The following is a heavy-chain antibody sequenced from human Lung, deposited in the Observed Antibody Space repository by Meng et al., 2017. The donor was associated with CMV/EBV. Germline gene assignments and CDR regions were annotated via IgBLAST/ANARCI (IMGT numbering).Heavy chain of an antibody. Sequence: SXAASGFIFSDHRMDWIRQAPGEGLEWVARIRHKAAGYSTEYAASVRGRFTVSRDDSKNSVYLQMSSLRTEDTAVCHCTRDGGSYDFADYWGQGTXVTVSS. V-gene: IGHV3-72*01. D-gene: IGHD1-26*01. J-gene: IGHJ4*02. CDR2: IRHKAAGYST. CDR3: TRDGGSYDFADY. CDR1: GFIFSDHR.